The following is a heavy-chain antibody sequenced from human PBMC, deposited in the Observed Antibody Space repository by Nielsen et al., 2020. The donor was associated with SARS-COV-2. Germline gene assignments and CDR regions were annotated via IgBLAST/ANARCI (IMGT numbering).Heavy chain of an antibody. D-gene: IGHD4/OR15-4a*01. CDR1: GFTFSSYA. V-gene: IGHV3-30*04. J-gene: IGHJ4*02. CDR3: ASLDYGDDEDY. CDR2: ISYDGSNK. Sequence: GGSLRLSCAASGFTFSSYAMHWVRQAPGKGLEWVAVISYDGSNKYYADSVKGRFIISRHNSQNTLYLQMNSLRAEDTAVYYCASLDYGDDEDYWGQGTLVTVSS.